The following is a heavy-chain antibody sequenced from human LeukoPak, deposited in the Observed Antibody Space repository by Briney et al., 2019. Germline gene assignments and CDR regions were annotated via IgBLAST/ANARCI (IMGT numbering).Heavy chain of an antibody. CDR2: IYGGGNI. D-gene: IGHD3-16*02. CDR1: GFTVSSNY. J-gene: IGHJ6*02. CDR3: AKEAYDYVWGSYRYTPYGMDV. V-gene: IGHV3-53*01. Sequence: AGGSLRLSCAASGFTVSSNYMNWVRQAPGKGLEWVSVIYGGGNIYYADSVKGRFTISRDNSKNTLYLQMSSLRAEDTAVYYCAKEAYDYVWGSYRYTPYGMDVWGQGTTVTVSS.